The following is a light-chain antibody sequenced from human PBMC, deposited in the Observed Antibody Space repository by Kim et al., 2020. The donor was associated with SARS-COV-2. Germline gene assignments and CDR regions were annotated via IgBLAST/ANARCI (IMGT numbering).Light chain of an antibody. V-gene: IGLV6-57*04. CDR2: EDN. CDR3: QSYDSSNQNWV. CDR1: SGSIASNY. Sequence: NFMLTQPHSVSESPGKTVTISCTRSSGSIASNYVQWYQQRPGSAPTTVIYEDNQRPSGVPDRFSGSIDSSSNSASLTISGLKTEEEADYYCQSYDSSNQNWVFGGGTQLTVL. J-gene: IGLJ3*02.